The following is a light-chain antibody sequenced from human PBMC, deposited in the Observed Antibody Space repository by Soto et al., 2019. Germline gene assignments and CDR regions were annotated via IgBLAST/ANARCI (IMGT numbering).Light chain of an antibody. CDR1: QSVSSSY. CDR2: GAS. Sequence: EIVLTQSPGTLSLSPGERATLSCRASQSVSSSYLAWYQQKPVQAPRLLIYGASSRATGFPDRFSGSGSGTDFTLTTSRLEPEDFAVYYCQQYGSSPRTFGQGTKVDIK. J-gene: IGKJ1*01. V-gene: IGKV3-20*01. CDR3: QQYGSSPRT.